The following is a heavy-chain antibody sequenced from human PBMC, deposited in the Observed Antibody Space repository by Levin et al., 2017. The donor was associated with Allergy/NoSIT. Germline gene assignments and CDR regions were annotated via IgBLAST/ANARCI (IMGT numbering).Heavy chain of an antibody. Sequence: GGSLRLSCAASGFSFSSYAMSWVRQAPGKGLEWVSGISGSGGGTYYADSVKGRFTISRDNSKNTLDVEMKSLRAEDTAVYYCAKGSASYGPRGCFDYWGQGTLVIVSS. V-gene: IGHV3-23*01. CDR3: AKGSASYGPRGCFDY. J-gene: IGHJ4*02. CDR2: ISGSGGGT. CDR1: GFSFSSYA. D-gene: IGHD4-17*01.